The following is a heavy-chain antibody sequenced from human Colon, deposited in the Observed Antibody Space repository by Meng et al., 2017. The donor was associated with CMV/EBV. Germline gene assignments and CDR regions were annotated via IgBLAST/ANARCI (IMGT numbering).Heavy chain of an antibody. CDR1: GFSFNTYA. Sequence: QVELVESGGGVVQPGRAVRLSGIASGFSFNTYAMNWVRQAPGKGLEWLTIISYHGINKFYADSVKGRFTVSRDNSKNTLYLQMDNLTTDDTAVYYCARRASSGTLPGRFDHWGPGTLVTVSS. J-gene: IGHJ5*02. V-gene: IGHV3-30*01. CDR2: ISYHGINK. D-gene: IGHD1-26*01. CDR3: ARRASSGTLPGRFDH.